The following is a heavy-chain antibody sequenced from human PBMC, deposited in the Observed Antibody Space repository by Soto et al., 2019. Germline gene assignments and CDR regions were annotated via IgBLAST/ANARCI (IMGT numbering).Heavy chain of an antibody. CDR1: GYSFTAYS. J-gene: IGHJ5*02. D-gene: IGHD3-3*02. CDR2: INVGKGNT. CDR3: VRVGVALSNNAYNGFDL. Sequence: ASVKVSCKASGYSFTAYSMQWVRQAPGQGLEWMGWINVGKGNTEYSQKFQGRLTVTRDTSASTVYMELSSLRSEDTAVYYCVRVGVALSNNAYNGFDLGGEGTLVTVS. V-gene: IGHV1-3*01.